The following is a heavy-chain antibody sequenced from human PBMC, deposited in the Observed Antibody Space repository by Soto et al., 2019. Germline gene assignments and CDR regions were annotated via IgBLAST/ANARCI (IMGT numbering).Heavy chain of an antibody. Sequence: EVQLVESGGGLVQPGGSLRLSCAASGFTFSSYEMNWVRQAPGKGLEWVSYISSSGSTIYYAVFVKGRFTISRDNAKNSLYLQMNSLSAEDTVVYYCARGGVMPGYWGQGTLVTVSS. CDR1: GFTFSSYE. V-gene: IGHV3-48*03. CDR3: ARGGVMPGY. CDR2: ISSSGSTI. J-gene: IGHJ1*01. D-gene: IGHD2-2*01.